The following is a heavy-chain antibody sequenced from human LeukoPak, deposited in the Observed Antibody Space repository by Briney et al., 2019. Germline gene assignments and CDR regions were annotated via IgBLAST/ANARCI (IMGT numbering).Heavy chain of an antibody. V-gene: IGHV1-69*05. CDR2: IIPIFGTA. CDR1: GGTFSSYA. Sequence: SVKVSCKASGGTFSSYAISWVRQAPGQGLEWMGGIIPIFGTANYALKFQGRVTITTDESTSTAYMELSSLRSEDTAVYYCARARAMRAAFDIWGQGTMVTVSS. J-gene: IGHJ3*02. CDR3: ARARAMRAAFDI.